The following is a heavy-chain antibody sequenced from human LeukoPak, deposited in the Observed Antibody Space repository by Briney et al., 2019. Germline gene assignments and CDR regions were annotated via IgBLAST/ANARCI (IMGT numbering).Heavy chain of an antibody. CDR2: IYYSGST. D-gene: IGHD3-10*01. Sequence: SETLSLTCTVSGGSISSSSYYWGWIRQPPGKGLEWIGSIYYSGSTYYNPSLKSRVTISVDTSKNQFSLKLSSVTAADTAVYYCAREGSESPFDYWGQGTLVTVSS. V-gene: IGHV4-39*07. J-gene: IGHJ4*02. CDR3: AREGSESPFDY. CDR1: GGSISSSSYY.